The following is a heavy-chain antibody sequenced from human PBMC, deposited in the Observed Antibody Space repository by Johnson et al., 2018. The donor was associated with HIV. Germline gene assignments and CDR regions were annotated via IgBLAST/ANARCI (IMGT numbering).Heavy chain of an antibody. D-gene: IGHD3-10*01. CDR2: ISGSGGST. V-gene: IGHV3-20*04. Sequence: VQLVESGGGVVQPGRSLRLSCAASGFTFDDYGMSWVRQAPGKGLEWVSGISGSGGSTYYADSVKGRFTISRDNSKNSLYLQMNSLRAEDTALYYCARDRGGAARDAFDIWGQGTMVTVSS. J-gene: IGHJ3*02. CDR1: GFTFDDYG. CDR3: ARDRGGAARDAFDI.